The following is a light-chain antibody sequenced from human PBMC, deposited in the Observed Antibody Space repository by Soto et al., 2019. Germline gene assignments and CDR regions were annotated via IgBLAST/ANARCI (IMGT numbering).Light chain of an antibody. J-gene: IGKJ4*01. CDR3: QHFNSSPFT. Sequence: DIQLTQSPSFLSASVGDRLTITCRASQDIRSSLAWYQQKPGKAPNLLIYTVSTLQRGVPSRSSGSRSGTEFTLTISSLQPEDFATSYGQHFNSSPFTFGGGTKVEI. CDR1: QDIRSS. V-gene: IGKV1-9*01. CDR2: TVS.